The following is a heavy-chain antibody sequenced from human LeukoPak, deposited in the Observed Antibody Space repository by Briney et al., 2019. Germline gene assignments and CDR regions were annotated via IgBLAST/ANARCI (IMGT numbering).Heavy chain of an antibody. J-gene: IGHJ6*04. D-gene: IGHD2-15*01. CDR1: GYTFTGHF. CDR2: INPGSGDT. V-gene: IGHV1-2*02. CDR3: SRGVVVAADPTDV. Sequence: ASVKVSCKASGYTFTGHFMHWVRQAPGQGLEWIGWINPGSGDTKYAQKFQGRVTMTRDTSISTAYMELSRLRSDDTAVYYCSRGVVVAADPTDVWGKGTTVTVSS.